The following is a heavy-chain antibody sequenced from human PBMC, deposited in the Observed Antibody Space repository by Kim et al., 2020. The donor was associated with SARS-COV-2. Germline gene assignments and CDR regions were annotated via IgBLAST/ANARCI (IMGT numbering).Heavy chain of an antibody. Sequence: SETLSLTCAVYGGSFSGYYWSWIRQPPGKGLEWIGEINHSGSTNYNPSLKSRVTISVDTSKNQFSLKLSSVTAADTAVYYCARAPSLYNWNDLLDYWGQG. CDR3: ARAPSLYNWNDLLDY. D-gene: IGHD1-20*01. CDR1: GGSFSGYY. J-gene: IGHJ4*02. CDR2: INHSGST. V-gene: IGHV4-34*01.